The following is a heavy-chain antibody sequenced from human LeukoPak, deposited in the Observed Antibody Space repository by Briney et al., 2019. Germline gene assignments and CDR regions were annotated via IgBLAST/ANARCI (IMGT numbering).Heavy chain of an antibody. V-gene: IGHV4-61*01. CDR3: ARDRTGDDAFDI. CDR1: GGSVSSGSYY. D-gene: IGHD7-27*01. J-gene: IGHJ3*02. CDR2: IYYSGST. Sequence: SETLSLTCTVSGGSVSSGSYYWSWIRQPPGKGLEWIGYIYYSGSTNYNPSLKSRATISVDTSKNQFSLKLSSVTAADTAVYYCARDRTGDDAFDIWGQGTMVTVSS.